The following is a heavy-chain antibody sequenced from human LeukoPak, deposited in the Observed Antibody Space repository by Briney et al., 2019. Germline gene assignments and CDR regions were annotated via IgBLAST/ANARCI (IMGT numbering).Heavy chain of an antibody. V-gene: IGHV3-11*01. Sequence: GGSLRLSCAASGFTFSDYYMSWIRQAPGRGLEWVSYISSSGSTIYYADSVKGRFTISRDNAKNSLYLQMNSLRAEDTAVYYCASFCSSISCYGVNDAFDIWGQGTMVTVSS. CDR1: GFTFSDYY. D-gene: IGHD2-2*01. J-gene: IGHJ3*02. CDR3: ASFCSSISCYGVNDAFDI. CDR2: ISSSGSTI.